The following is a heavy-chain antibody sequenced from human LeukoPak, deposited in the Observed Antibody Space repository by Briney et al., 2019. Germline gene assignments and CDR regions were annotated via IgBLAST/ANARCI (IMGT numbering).Heavy chain of an antibody. Sequence: GGSLRLSCAASGFTFSSYGMHWVRQAPGKGLEWVAVISYDGSNKYYADSVKGRFTISRDNSKNTLYLQMNSLRAEDTAVYYCAKDDSYGGNSGRLDYWGQGTLVTVSS. CDR2: ISYDGSNK. V-gene: IGHV3-30*18. D-gene: IGHD4-23*01. J-gene: IGHJ4*02. CDR3: AKDDSYGGNSGRLDY. CDR1: GFTFSSYG.